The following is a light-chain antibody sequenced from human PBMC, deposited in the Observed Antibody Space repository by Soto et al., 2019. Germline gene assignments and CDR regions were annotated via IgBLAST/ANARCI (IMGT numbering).Light chain of an antibody. CDR2: EVS. J-gene: IGLJ2*01. V-gene: IGLV2-14*01. CDR1: SSDVGGYNY. CDR3: SSYTSISTHVV. Sequence: QSALTQPASVSGSPGQSITISCTGTSSDVGGYNYVSWYQQHPGKAPKLMIYEVSNRPSGVSNRFSGSKSGNTASLTISGLPAEDEADYYCSSYTSISTHVVFGGGTKVTVL.